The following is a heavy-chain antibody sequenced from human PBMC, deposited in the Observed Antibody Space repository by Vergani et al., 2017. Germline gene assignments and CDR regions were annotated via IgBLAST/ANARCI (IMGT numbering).Heavy chain of an antibody. J-gene: IGHJ4*02. Sequence: QVQLQQWGAGLLKPSETLSLTCAVYGGSFSGYYWSWIRQPPGKGLEWIGRIYTSGSTNYNPSLKSRVTISVDTSKNQFSLKLSSVTAADTAVYYCGYHLGYWGQGTLVTVSS. D-gene: IGHD2-15*01. CDR1: GGSFSGYY. V-gene: IGHV4-59*10. CDR3: GYHLGY. CDR2: IYTSGST.